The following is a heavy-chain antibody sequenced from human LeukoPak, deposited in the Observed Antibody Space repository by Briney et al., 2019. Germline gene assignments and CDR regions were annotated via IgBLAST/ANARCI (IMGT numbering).Heavy chain of an antibody. V-gene: IGHV3-66*01. J-gene: IGHJ4*02. CDR3: ASPYSSGWYSFDY. CDR1: GFTVSRNY. Sequence: GGSLRLSCAASGFTVSRNYMSWVRQAPGKGLEWVSVIYSGGSTYYADSVKGRFTISRDNSKNTLYLQMNGLRAEDTAVYYCASPYSSGWYSFDYWGQGTLVTVSS. D-gene: IGHD6-19*01. CDR2: IYSGGST.